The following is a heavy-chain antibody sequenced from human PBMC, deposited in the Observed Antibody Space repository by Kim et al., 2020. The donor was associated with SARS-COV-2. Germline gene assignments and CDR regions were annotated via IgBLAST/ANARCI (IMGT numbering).Heavy chain of an antibody. V-gene: IGHV1-69*13. CDR1: GGTFSSYA. Sequence: SVKVSCKASGGTFSSYAISWVRQAPGQGLEWMGGIIPIFGTANYAQKFQGRVTITADESTSTAYMELSSLRSEDTAVYYCAFTYYYGSGSYSSGANYFDYWGQGTLVTVSS. D-gene: IGHD3-10*01. J-gene: IGHJ4*02. CDR3: AFTYYYGSGSYSSGANYFDY. CDR2: IIPIFGTA.